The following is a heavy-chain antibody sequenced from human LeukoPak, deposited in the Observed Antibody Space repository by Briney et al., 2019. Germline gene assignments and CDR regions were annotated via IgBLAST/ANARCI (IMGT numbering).Heavy chain of an antibody. CDR2: ISSSGSTI. CDR1: GFTFSSYE. V-gene: IGHV3-48*03. CDR3: ASVNWGSLDY. Sequence: GGSLRLSCAAYGFTFSSYEMNWVRQAPGKGLEWVSYISSSGSTIYYADSVKGRFTISRDNAKNSLYLQMNSLRAEDTAVYYCASVNWGSLDYWGQGTLVTVSS. J-gene: IGHJ4*02. D-gene: IGHD7-27*01.